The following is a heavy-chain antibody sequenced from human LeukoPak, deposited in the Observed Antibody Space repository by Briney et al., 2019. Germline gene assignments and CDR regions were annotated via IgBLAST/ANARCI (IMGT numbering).Heavy chain of an antibody. CDR2: IIPIFGTT. CDR1: GYTFTSYN. Sequence: SVNVSCKASGYTFTSYNINWVRQAPGQGLEWMGGIIPIFGTTHYAQKFQGGVTITADDSTSTAYMELSSLRSEDTAVYYCARDKENYSWFDPWGQGTLVTVSS. CDR3: ARDKENYSWFDP. J-gene: IGHJ5*02. V-gene: IGHV1-69*13.